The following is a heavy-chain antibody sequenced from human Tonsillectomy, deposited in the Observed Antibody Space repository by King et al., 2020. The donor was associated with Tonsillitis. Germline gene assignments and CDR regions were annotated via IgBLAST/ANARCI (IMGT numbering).Heavy chain of an antibody. CDR2: INPNSGGT. CDR3: ARRYTLLHFDY. D-gene: IGHD1-1*01. CDR1: GYTFTGYY. J-gene: IGHJ4*02. Sequence: QLVQSGAEVKKPGASVKVSCKASGYTFTGYYMHWVRQAPGQGLEWMGWINPNSGGTSYAQKFQGRVTMTRDTSISTAYMELSRLRSDDTAVYYCARRYTLLHFDYWGQGTLVTVSS. V-gene: IGHV1-2*02.